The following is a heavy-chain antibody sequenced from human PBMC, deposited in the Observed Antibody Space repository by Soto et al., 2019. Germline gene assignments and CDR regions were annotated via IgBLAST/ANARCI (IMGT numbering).Heavy chain of an antibody. CDR2: IYTSGST. CDR3: AITYYYGSGSYQYFDY. CDR1: GGSISSYY. J-gene: IGHJ4*02. Sequence: QVQLQDSGPGLVKPSETLSLTCTVSGGSISSYYWSWLRQPAGKGLEWIGRIYTSGSTNYNPSLKGRVTMSVDTSKNQFSLKLSSVTAADTAVYYCAITYYYGSGSYQYFDYWGQGTLVTVSS. V-gene: IGHV4-4*07. D-gene: IGHD3-10*01.